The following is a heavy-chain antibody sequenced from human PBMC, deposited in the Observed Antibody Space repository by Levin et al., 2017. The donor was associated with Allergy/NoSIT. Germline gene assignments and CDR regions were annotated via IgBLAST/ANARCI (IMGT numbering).Heavy chain of an antibody. CDR3: ARHAPGAPKYQLLSPTDY. V-gene: IGHV4-39*01. CDR1: GGSISSSSYY. CDR2: IYYSGST. J-gene: IGHJ4*02. Sequence: SQTLSLTCTVSGGSISSSSYYWGWIRQPPGKGLEWIGSIYYSGSTYYNPSLKSRVTISVDTSKNQFSLKLSSVTAADTAVYYCARHAPGAPKYQLLSPTDYWGQGTLVTVSS. D-gene: IGHD2-2*01.